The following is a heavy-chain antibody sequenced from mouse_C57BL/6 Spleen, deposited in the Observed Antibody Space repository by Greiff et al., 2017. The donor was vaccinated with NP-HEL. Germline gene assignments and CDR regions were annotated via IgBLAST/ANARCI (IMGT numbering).Heavy chain of an antibody. Sequence: QVQLKESGPGLVQPSQSLSITCTVSGFSLTSYGVHWVRQSPGKGLEWLGVIWRGGSTDYNAAFISRLSISKDNSKSQVFFKINGMQADDTAIYYCARKAMSTTGFAYWGPGTLVTVSA. CDR1: GFSLTSYG. CDR3: ARKAMSTTGFAY. CDR2: IWRGGST. D-gene: IGHD2-4*01. J-gene: IGHJ3*01. V-gene: IGHV2-2*01.